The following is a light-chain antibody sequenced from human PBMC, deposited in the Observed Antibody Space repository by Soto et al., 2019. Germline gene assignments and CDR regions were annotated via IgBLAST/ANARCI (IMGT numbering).Light chain of an antibody. Sequence: EIVLTQSPGTLSLSPGERATLSCRASQSVSSNVAWYQQKPGQAPRLLIYGASSRATGIPDRFSGSGSGTDFTLTISRLEPEDSAVYFCQQYGSSAPAWTFGQGTKVDIK. J-gene: IGKJ1*01. V-gene: IGKV3-20*01. CDR2: GAS. CDR1: QSVSSN. CDR3: QQYGSSAPAWT.